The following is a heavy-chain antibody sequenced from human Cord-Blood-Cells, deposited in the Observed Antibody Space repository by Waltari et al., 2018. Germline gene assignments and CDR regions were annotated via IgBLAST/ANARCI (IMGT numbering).Heavy chain of an antibody. D-gene: IGHD2-2*01. V-gene: IGHV4-34*01. Sequence: QVQLQQWGAGLLKPSETLSLTCAAYGGSFSGYYWSWIRQPPGKGLEWIGEINHSGSTNYNPSLKSRVTISVDTSKNQFSLKLSSVTAADTAVYYCARGEGYCSSTSCYYFDYWGQGTLVTVSS. CDR2: INHSGST. J-gene: IGHJ4*02. CDR1: GGSFSGYY. CDR3: ARGEGYCSSTSCYYFDY.